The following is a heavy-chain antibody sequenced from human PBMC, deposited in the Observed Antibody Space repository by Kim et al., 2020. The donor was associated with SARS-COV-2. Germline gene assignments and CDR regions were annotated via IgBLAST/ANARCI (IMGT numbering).Heavy chain of an antibody. CDR1: GASISSYY. D-gene: IGHD5-12*01. CDR2: IYNSGIT. CDR3: ARHERSRWLQPIHFDY. Sequence: SETLSLTCTVSGASISSYYWSWIRQPPGKGLEWIEYIYNSGITNQNPSLKSRVTMSVDTSKNQFSLKLRSVTAADTAVYYCARHERSRWLQPIHFDYWGLGILLTVSS. J-gene: IGHJ4*02. V-gene: IGHV4-59*08.